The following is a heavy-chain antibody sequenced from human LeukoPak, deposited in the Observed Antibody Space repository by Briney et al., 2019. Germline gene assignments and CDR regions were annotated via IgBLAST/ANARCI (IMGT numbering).Heavy chain of an antibody. J-gene: IGHJ4*02. D-gene: IGHD2-21*02. V-gene: IGHV4/OR15-8*02. CDR1: GYSISRGYY. Sequence: SETLSLTCGVSGYSISRGYYWSWVRLTPGKGLEWIGEINHSGYTNDSPSLKSRVTLSIDTSRKQFSLNLRSVTVADTGIYYCTRMTAGHDYWGQGTLVTVSS. CDR3: TRMTAGHDY. CDR2: INHSGYT.